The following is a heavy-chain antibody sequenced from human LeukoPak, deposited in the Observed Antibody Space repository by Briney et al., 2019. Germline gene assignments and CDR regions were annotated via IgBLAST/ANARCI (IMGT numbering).Heavy chain of an antibody. CDR1: GFTFSNYD. Sequence: GGSLRLSGAASGFTFSNYDVMWVRQAPGQGLEWVSAITSGGAPRYADSVKGRFTISRDNSKNTLHLQMNSLRAEDTAQYFCVRDPDGDYIGALEFWGQGTVVTVSS. V-gene: IGHV3-23*01. D-gene: IGHD4-17*01. CDR2: ITSGGAP. J-gene: IGHJ3*01. CDR3: VRDPDGDYIGALEF.